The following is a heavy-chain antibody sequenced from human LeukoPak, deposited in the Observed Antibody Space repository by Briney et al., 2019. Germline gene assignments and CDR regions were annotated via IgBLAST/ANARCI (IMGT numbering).Heavy chain of an antibody. CDR1: GGSISSYY. V-gene: IGHV4-59*08. J-gene: IGHJ5*02. D-gene: IGHD2-8*01. CDR3: ARLKDGVFGP. CDR2: IYYSGST. Sequence: NPSETLSLTCTVSGGSISSYYWSWIRQPPGKGLEWIGFIYYSGSTNYNPSLKSRVTISVDTSKNQFSLNLSSVPAADTAIYYCARLKDGVFGPWGQGTLVTVSS.